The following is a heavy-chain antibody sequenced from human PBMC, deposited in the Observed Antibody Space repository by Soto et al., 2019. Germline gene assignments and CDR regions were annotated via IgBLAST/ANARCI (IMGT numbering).Heavy chain of an antibody. CDR3: ARIVVVPAARRNGDYATIDY. J-gene: IGHJ4*02. Sequence: QVQLQQWGAGLLKPSETLSLTCAVYGGSFSGYYWSWIRQPPGKGLEWIGEINHSGSTNYNPSLNSRVTISVDTSKNQFSLKLSSGTAADTAVYYCARIVVVPAARRNGDYATIDYWGQGTLVTVSS. CDR2: INHSGST. V-gene: IGHV4-34*01. CDR1: GGSFSGYY. D-gene: IGHD2-2*01.